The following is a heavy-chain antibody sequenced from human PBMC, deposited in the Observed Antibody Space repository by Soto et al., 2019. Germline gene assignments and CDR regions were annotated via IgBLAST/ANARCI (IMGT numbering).Heavy chain of an antibody. V-gene: IGHV3-23*01. CDR3: AKAGPNSHGRNYFDY. D-gene: IGHD1-26*01. CDR2: ITDSGGNT. J-gene: IGHJ4*02. CDR1: GFTFNSYA. Sequence: EVQLLESGGGLVQPGGSLRLSCAASGFTFNSYAMSWVRQAPGKGLEWVSAITDSGGNTYYADSVKGRFSISRDNSQSTLHLQMNNLRAEDTAVYYCAKAGPNSHGRNYFDYWGQGTLVTVSS.